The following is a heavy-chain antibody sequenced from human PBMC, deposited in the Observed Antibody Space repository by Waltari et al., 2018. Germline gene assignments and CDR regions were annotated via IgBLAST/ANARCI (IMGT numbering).Heavy chain of an antibody. V-gene: IGHV4-38-2*02. Sequence: QVQLQESGPGLVTPSETLSLTCAVSGYSISRGYYWGWIRQPPGKGLEWIGSNYHSGSTYYNPALKSRVTISVDTSKNQFSLKLSSVTAADTAVYYCARDQPGDYWGQGTLVTVSS. CDR2: NYHSGST. CDR1: GYSISRGYY. CDR3: ARDQPGDY. J-gene: IGHJ4*02.